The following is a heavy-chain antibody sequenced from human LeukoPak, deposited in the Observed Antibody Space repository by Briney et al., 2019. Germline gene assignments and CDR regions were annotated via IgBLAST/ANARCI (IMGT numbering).Heavy chain of an antibody. CDR2: IYYSGST. Sequence: PSETLSLTCTVSGGPISSSSYYWGWIRQPPGKGLEWIGSIYYSGSTYYNPSLKSRVTISVDTSKNQFSLKLSSVTAADTAVYYCASQRGQLVDYWGQGTLVTVSS. V-gene: IGHV4-39*07. D-gene: IGHD6-6*01. J-gene: IGHJ4*02. CDR1: GGPISSSSYY. CDR3: ASQRGQLVDY.